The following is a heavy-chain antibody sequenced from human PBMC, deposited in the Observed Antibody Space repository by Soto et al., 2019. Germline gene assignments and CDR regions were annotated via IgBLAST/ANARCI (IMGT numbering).Heavy chain of an antibody. J-gene: IGHJ4*02. CDR1: GGSISSSSYY. CDR2: IYYSGST. CDR3: ARGYGRNFDY. Sequence: SETLSLTCTVSGGSISSSSYYWGWIRQPPGKGLEWIGSIYYSGSTYYNPSLKSRVTVSVDTSKNQFSLKLSSVTAADTAVYYCARGYGRNFDYWGQGTLVTVSS. V-gene: IGHV4-39*07. D-gene: IGHD5-18*01.